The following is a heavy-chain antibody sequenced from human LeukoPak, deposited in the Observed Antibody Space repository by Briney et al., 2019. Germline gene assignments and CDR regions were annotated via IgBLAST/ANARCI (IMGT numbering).Heavy chain of an antibody. Sequence: GESLKISCKGFGYSFTTYWIGWVRQMPGKGLELMGIIWPSDSDPRYSPSFQGQVTISADKSICTAYLQWSSLKASDTAMYYCARSGCASCSADYWGQGTLITVSS. CDR2: IWPSDSDP. J-gene: IGHJ4*02. CDR1: GYSFTTYW. CDR3: ARSGCASCSADY. V-gene: IGHV5-51*01. D-gene: IGHD2-2*01.